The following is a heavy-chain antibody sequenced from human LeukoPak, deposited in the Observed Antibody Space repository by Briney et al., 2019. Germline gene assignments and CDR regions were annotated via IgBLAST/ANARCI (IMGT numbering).Heavy chain of an antibody. V-gene: IGHV3-23*01. D-gene: IGHD4-23*01. CDR2: ISGSGGST. CDR1: GFTFSSYA. CDR3: AKEVVTRGAFDI. Sequence: QSGGSLRLSCAASGFTFSSYAMSWVRQAPGKGLDWVSAISGSGGSTFYADSVKGRFTISRDNSKNTLYLQMNSLRAEDTAVYYCAKEVVTRGAFDIWGQGTMVTVSS. J-gene: IGHJ3*02.